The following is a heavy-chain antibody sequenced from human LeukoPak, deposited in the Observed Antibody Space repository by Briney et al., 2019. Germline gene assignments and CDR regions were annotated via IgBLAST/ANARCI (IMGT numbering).Heavy chain of an antibody. CDR3: ARDSSLFWSGYNGALDI. CDR2: IYTSGST. CDR1: GGSISSYY. Sequence: PSETLSLTCTVSGGSISSYYWSWIRQPAGKGLEWIGRIYTSGSTNYNPSLKSRVTMSVDTSKNQFSLKLSSVTAADTAVYYCARDSSLFWSGYNGALDIWGQGTMVTVSS. J-gene: IGHJ3*02. D-gene: IGHD3-3*01. V-gene: IGHV4-4*07.